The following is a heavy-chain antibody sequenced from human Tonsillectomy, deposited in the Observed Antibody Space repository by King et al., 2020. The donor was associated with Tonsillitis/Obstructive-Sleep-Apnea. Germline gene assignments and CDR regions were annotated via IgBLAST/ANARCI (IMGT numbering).Heavy chain of an antibody. Sequence: VQLVESGGGLVQPGGSLRPSCAASGFTVSSNCMSWVRQAPGKGLEWVSVIYSGGSTYYADSVKGRFTISRDNSKNTLYLQMNSLRAEDTAVYYCARKDTAMETDAFDIWGQGTMVTVSS. J-gene: IGHJ3*02. CDR2: IYSGGST. V-gene: IGHV3-66*01. D-gene: IGHD5-18*01. CDR3: ARKDTAMETDAFDI. CDR1: GFTVSSNC.